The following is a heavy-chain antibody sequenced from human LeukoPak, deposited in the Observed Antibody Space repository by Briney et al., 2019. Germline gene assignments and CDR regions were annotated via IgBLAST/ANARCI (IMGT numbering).Heavy chain of an antibody. CDR1: GDSISSGSFH. J-gene: IGHJ3*02. Sequence: TSETLSLTCTFSGDSISSGSFHWSWIRQPAGKGLEWIGHIYTSGSTNYNPSLKSRVAISVDMSKNQFSLKLSSVTAADTAVYYCARPRGTYGNSDAFDIWGQGTMVTVSS. CDR2: IYTSGST. V-gene: IGHV4-61*09. D-gene: IGHD1-26*01. CDR3: ARPRGTYGNSDAFDI.